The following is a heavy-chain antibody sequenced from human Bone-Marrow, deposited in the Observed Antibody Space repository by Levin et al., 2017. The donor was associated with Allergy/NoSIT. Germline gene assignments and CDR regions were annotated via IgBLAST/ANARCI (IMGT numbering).Heavy chain of an antibody. CDR2: IYYSGNT. J-gene: IGHJ4*02. CDR3: ARADGSTIDY. V-gene: IGHV4-31*03. CDR1: GGSISSGGYY. Sequence: SQTLSLTCPVSGGSISSGGYYWRWIRQQPGKGLEWIGYIYYSGNTYYNPSLKSRVMISGDTAKNQFSLKVSSVTAADTAVYYCARADGSTIDYWGQGLLVTVSS. D-gene: IGHD1/OR15-1a*01.